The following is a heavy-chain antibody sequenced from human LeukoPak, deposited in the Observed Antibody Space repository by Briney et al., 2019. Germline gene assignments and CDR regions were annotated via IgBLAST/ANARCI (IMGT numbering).Heavy chain of an antibody. CDR2: ITGSGEIT. V-gene: IGHV3-23*01. D-gene: IGHD3-16*01. J-gene: IGHJ4*02. Sequence: GGSLRLSCAASGFTFDNYAMTWVRRAPGKGLAWVSAITGSGEITYYADSVKGRFTVSRDNSQNTLYLQMHSLRVEDTAVYYCTSIMTTEFSFDYWGQGTLVTVSS. CDR1: GFTFDNYA. CDR3: TSIMTTEFSFDY.